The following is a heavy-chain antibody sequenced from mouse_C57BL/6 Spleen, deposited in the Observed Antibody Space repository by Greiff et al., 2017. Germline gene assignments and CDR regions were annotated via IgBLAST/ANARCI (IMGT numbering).Heavy chain of an antibody. J-gene: IGHJ3*01. V-gene: IGHV1-4*01. CDR2: INPSSGYT. D-gene: IGHD1-1*01. CDR3: AARYGGFAY. Sequence: VQLQQSGAELARPGASVKMSCKASGYTFTSYTMPWVKQRPGQGLEWIGYINPSSGYTKYNQKFKDKATLTADKSSSTAYMQLSSLTSEDSAVYYCAARYGGFAYWGQGTLVTVSA. CDR1: GYTFTSYT.